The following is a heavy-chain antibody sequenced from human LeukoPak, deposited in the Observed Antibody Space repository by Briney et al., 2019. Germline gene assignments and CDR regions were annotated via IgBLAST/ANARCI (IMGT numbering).Heavy chain of an antibody. CDR2: IIPVLGTT. V-gene: IGHV1-69*13. CDR1: GGTFSTHA. J-gene: IGHJ6*03. CDR3: GASTVTVTYYYMAV. D-gene: IGHD2-21*02. Sequence: SVKVSCKAAGGTFSTHAIIWVRHAPGQGLEWMGGIIPVLGTTNSAQRFQDRLSLTADESTGTASMELTSRRPEDSAVYYCGASTVTVTYYYMAVWGKGTTITVSS.